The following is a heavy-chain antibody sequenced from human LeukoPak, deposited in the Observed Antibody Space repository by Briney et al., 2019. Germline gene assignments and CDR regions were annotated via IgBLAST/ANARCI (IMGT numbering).Heavy chain of an antibody. J-gene: IGHJ2*01. Sequence: ASVKASCKASGYTFTSYAMHWVRQAPGQRLEWMGWINAGNGNTKYSQKFQGRVTITRDTSASTAYMELSSLRSEDTAVYYCARDDGRSYWYFDLWGRGTLVTVSS. V-gene: IGHV1-3*01. CDR3: ARDDGRSYWYFDL. CDR1: GYTFTSYA. CDR2: INAGNGNT.